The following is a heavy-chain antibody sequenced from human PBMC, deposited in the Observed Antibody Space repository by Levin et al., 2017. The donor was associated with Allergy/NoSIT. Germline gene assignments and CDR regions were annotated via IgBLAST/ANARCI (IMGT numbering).Heavy chain of an antibody. Sequence: GGSLRLSCSASGFTFSSYAMHWVRQAPGKGLEYVSAISSNGGSTYYADSVKGRFTISRDNSKNTLYLQMSSRRAEDTSVYYCVKESTGSGGYGFYYYDYYMDVWGKGTTVTVSS. V-gene: IGHV3-64D*06. CDR3: VKESTGSGGYGFYYYDYYMDV. J-gene: IGHJ6*03. D-gene: IGHD3-10*01. CDR2: ISSNGGST. CDR1: GFTFSSYA.